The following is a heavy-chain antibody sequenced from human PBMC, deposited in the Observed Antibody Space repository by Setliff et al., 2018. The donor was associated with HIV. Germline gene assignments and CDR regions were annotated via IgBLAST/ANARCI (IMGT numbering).Heavy chain of an antibody. CDR1: GGSISSSNW. V-gene: IGHV3-7*01. CDR2: IKPDGSEI. D-gene: IGHD6-13*01. CDR3: ARPRLYSNALEY. J-gene: IGHJ4*02. Sequence: PSETLSLTCAVSGGSISSSNWWSWVRQAPGKGLEWVANIKPDGSEIYYMDSVKGRFTLSRDNSKNTVYPQMNSLRPEDTAVYYCARPRLYSNALEYWGQGTLVTVSS.